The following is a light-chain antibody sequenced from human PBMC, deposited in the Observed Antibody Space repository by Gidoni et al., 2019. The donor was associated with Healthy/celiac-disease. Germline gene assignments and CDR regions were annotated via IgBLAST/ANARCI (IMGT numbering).Light chain of an antibody. J-gene: IGKJ2*01. V-gene: IGKV1-39*01. Sequence: DIQMTQSPSSLSASVGDRVTITCRASQSISSYLNWYQQKPGKAPKLLIYAASSLQSGVPSRFSGSGSGTDFTLTISSLQPEDFATYYCQQSYTPGMYTFGQGTKLEIK. CDR1: QSISSY. CDR2: AAS. CDR3: QQSYTPGMYT.